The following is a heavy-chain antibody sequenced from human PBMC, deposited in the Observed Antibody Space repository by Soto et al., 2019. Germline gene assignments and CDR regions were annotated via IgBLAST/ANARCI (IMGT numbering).Heavy chain of an antibody. CDR1: GGSNSSGGYY. D-gene: IGHD4-17*01. J-gene: IGHJ3*02. CDR3: ARVEASATTHLGAVDI. V-gene: IGHV4-31*03. CDR2: IYYSGST. Sequence: SETLSLTCTVSGGSNSSGGYYWSWIRQHPGKGLEWIGYIYYSGSTYYNPSLKSRVTISVDTSKNQFSLKLSSVTAADTAVFYCARVEASATTHLGAVDIWSQGTM.